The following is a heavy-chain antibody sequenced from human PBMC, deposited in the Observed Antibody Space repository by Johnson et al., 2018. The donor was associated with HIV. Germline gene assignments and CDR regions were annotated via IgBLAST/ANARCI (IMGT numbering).Heavy chain of an antibody. Sequence: QVQLVESGGGVVQPGRSLRLSCAASGFTFSSYALHWVRQAPGKGLEWVAVISYDGSNKYYADSVKGRFTISRDNSKNTLYLQMNSLRAEDTAVNYCAQESYGGNSGSFDIWGQGTMVTVSS. V-gene: IGHV3-30-3*01. CDR1: GFTFSSYA. CDR3: AQESYGGNSGSFDI. J-gene: IGHJ3*02. CDR2: ISYDGSNK. D-gene: IGHD4-23*01.